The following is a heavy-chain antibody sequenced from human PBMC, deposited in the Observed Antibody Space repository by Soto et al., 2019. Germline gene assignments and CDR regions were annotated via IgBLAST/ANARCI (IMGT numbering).Heavy chain of an antibody. Sequence: PGGSLRLSCAASGFTFSSYAMTWVRQAPGKGLEWVANIKLDGSEEYYVDSVKGRVTISRDNAKNTLYLQVNSLRAEDTALYYCARSMGWRDAFDIWGPGTLVTVSS. D-gene: IGHD6-19*01. CDR2: IKLDGSEE. CDR3: ARSMGWRDAFDI. J-gene: IGHJ3*02. CDR1: GFTFSSYA. V-gene: IGHV3-7*01.